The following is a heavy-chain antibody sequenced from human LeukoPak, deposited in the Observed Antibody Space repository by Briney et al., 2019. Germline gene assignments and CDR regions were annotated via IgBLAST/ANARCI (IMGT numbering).Heavy chain of an antibody. Sequence: PLGGSLRLSCAASGLTVSSNYMSWVRQAPGKGLEWVSVIYSGGNTFYADSVKGRFTISRDNSKNTLYLQMNSLRAEDTAVYYCAREMIQLPGYFDYWGQGTLVTASS. D-gene: IGHD5-18*01. CDR3: AREMIQLPGYFDY. CDR1: GLTVSSNY. CDR2: IYSGGNT. V-gene: IGHV3-53*01. J-gene: IGHJ4*02.